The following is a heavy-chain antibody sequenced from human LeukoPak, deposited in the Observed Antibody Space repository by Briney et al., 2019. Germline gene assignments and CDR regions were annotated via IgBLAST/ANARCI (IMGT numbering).Heavy chain of an antibody. D-gene: IGHD6-13*01. Sequence: AGGSLRLSCAASGITFSSYWMHWVRHAPGKGLVWVSRINSDGSSTSYADSVKGRFTISRDNAKNTLYLQMNSLRAEDTAVYYCARDRVYSSSWYVGYYYYGMDVWGQGTTVTVSS. J-gene: IGHJ6*02. V-gene: IGHV3-74*01. CDR3: ARDRVYSSSWYVGYYYYGMDV. CDR2: INSDGSST. CDR1: GITFSSYW.